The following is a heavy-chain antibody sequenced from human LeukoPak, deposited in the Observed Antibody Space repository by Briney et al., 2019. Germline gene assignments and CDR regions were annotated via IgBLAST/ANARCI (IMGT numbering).Heavy chain of an antibody. D-gene: IGHD6-19*01. V-gene: IGHV4-30-2*01. CDR2: VYHSGTT. CDR3: ARDAVAGDFDY. J-gene: IGHJ4*02. Sequence: SQTLSLTCTVSGDSISSGDYYWSWIRLPPGKGLEWIGYVYHSGTTYYNPSLRSRVTISVDRSENQFSLKLSSVTAADTAVYYCARDAVAGDFDYWGQGTLVTVSS. CDR1: GDSISSGDYY.